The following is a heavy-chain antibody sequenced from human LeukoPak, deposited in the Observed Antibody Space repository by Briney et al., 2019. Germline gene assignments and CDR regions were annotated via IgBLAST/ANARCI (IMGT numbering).Heavy chain of an antibody. J-gene: IGHJ4*02. D-gene: IGHD3-16*01. CDR3: ARVVGGVGLDY. CDR2: MYYSGST. Sequence: SETLSLTCTVSGGSISSGDYYWSWIRQPPGKGLEWIAYMYYSGSTYYNPSLKSRVTMSADTSKNQLSLKLSSVTAADTAVYYCARVVGGVGLDYWGQGTLVTVSS. CDR1: GGSISSGDYY. V-gene: IGHV4-30-4*02.